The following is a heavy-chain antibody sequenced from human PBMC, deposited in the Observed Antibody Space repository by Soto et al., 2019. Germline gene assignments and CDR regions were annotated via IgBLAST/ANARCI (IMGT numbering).Heavy chain of an antibody. CDR3: ATDAMTTEFDS. CDR2: INAGDGNT. CDR1: GHTFTRYA. V-gene: IGHV1-3*01. D-gene: IGHD4-4*01. Sequence: QVQLVQSGAEVKKPGASVKVSCKASGHTFTRYAMHWVRQAPGQRLEWMGWINAGDGNTKYSQKFQGTVTITRDTSASTAYMELSSLRSEDTAVYYCATDAMTTEFDSWGQGTLVTVSS. J-gene: IGHJ4*02.